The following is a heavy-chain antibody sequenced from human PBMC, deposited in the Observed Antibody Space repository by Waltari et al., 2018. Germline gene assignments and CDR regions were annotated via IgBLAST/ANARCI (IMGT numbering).Heavy chain of an antibody. Sequence: QVQLQQWGAGLVKPSETLSLTCTVSGGSFSAYYWSWIRQPPGRGFEWIGEVDHAGGPTYNQSLKSRVTISIDTSKNNFSPHLTSVTVADTALYLCARGRGIEARPASRNFASRNFDYWGQGSLVTVSS. CDR3: ARGRGIEARPASRNFASRNFDY. D-gene: IGHD6-6*01. J-gene: IGHJ4*02. V-gene: IGHV4-34*01. CDR1: GGSFSAYY. CDR2: VDHAGGP.